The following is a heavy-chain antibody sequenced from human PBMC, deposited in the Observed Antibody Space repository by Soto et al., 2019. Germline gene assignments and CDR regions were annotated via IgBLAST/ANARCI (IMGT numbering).Heavy chain of an antibody. V-gene: IGHV1-69*08. CDR2: IIPIVGIA. CDR3: AREDRDRETGLVPAAIDGMDV. D-gene: IGHD2-2*01. Sequence: QVQLVQSGAEVKKPGSSVKVSCKASGGTFSRYSSTWGRQAPGHGLEWIGRIIPIVGIASYAQKFPGRVTITADASTSTAYMDLSSLQSDDTAVYYCAREDRDRETGLVPAAIDGMDVWGQGTTVTVSS. CDR1: GGTFSRYS. J-gene: IGHJ6*02.